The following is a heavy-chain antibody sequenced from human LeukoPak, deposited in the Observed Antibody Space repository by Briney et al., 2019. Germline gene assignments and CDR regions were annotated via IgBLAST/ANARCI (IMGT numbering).Heavy chain of an antibody. CDR2: IRYDGSNK. J-gene: IGHJ6*03. CDR3: AREIAALTYYYYMDV. V-gene: IGHV3-30*02. Sequence: GGSLRLSCAASGFTFSSYGMHWVRQAPGKGLEWVAFIRYDGSNKYYADSVKGRFTISRDNSKNTLYLQMNSLRAEDTAVYYCAREIAALTYYYYMDVWGKGTTVTVSS. CDR1: GFTFSSYG. D-gene: IGHD6-6*01.